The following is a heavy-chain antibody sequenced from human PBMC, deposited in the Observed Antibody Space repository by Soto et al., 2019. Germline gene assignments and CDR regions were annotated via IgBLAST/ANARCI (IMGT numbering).Heavy chain of an antibody. D-gene: IGHD6-13*01. Sequence: PSETLSLTCNVSGGSMSSYYWSWLRQPPGKGLEWIGHIYYTGNTNYNPSLKGRVTISVDTSKSQFSLRLSSVTAADTAVYYCARDGYRSSWYDYWGQGTLVTVSS. J-gene: IGHJ4*02. CDR2: IYYTGNT. CDR3: ARDGYRSSWYDY. CDR1: GGSMSSYY. V-gene: IGHV4-59*01.